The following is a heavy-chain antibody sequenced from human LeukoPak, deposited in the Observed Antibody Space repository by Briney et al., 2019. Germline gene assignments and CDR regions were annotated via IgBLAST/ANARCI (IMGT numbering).Heavy chain of an antibody. D-gene: IGHD3-10*01. J-gene: IGHJ6*03. CDR2: INPSGGST. Sequence: ASVKVSCKASGYTFTGYYMHWVRQAPGQGLEWMGIINPSGGSTSYAQKFQGRVTMTRDTSTSTVYMELSSLRSEDTAVYYCARVGDYYGSGSYSNYYYMDVWGKGTTVTISS. CDR3: ARVGDYYGSGSYSNYYYMDV. V-gene: IGHV1-46*01. CDR1: GYTFTGYY.